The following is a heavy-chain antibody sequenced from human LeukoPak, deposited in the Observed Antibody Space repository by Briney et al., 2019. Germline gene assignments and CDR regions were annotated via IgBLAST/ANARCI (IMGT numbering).Heavy chain of an antibody. CDR1: GFTITNSW. V-gene: IGHV3-74*01. J-gene: IGHJ4*02. D-gene: IGHD4-17*01. CDR3: AREADNGDYPMNS. CDR2: ISSGGSSL. Sequence: GGSLRLSCAASGFTITNSWMHWVRQAPGKGLVWVSRISSGGSSLDYADSVKGRFTISRDIAKNPLYLQMSSLRPEDTAVYYCAREADNGDYPMNSWGQGTLVSVSS.